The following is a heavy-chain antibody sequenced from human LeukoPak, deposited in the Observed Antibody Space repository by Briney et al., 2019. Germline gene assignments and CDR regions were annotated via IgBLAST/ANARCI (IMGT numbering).Heavy chain of an antibody. V-gene: IGHV1-69*01. CDR2: IIPIFGTA. CDR3: ASGSGTAYYYYYGMDV. CDR1: GGTFSSYA. J-gene: IGHJ6*02. Sequence: VKVSCKASGGTFSSYAISWVRQAPGQGLEWVGGIIPIFGTANYAQKFQGRVTITADESTSTAYMGLSSMRSEDTAVYYCASGSGTAYYYYYGMDVWGQGTTVTVSS. D-gene: IGHD3-10*01.